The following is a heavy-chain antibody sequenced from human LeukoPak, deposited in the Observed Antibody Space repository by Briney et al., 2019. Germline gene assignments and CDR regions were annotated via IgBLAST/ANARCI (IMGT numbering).Heavy chain of an antibody. D-gene: IGHD6-6*01. V-gene: IGHV3-21*01. Sequence: PGGSLRLSCAASGFTFSSYSMNWVRQAPGKGLEWVSSISSSSSYIYYADSVKGRFTISRDNAKNSLYLQMNSLRAEDTALYYCAKDLWKYSSSSFDYWGQGTLVTVSS. CDR2: ISSSSSYI. CDR3: AKDLWKYSSSSFDY. J-gene: IGHJ4*02. CDR1: GFTFSSYS.